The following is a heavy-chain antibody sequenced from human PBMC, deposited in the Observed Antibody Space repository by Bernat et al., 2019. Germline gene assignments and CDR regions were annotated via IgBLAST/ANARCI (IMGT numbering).Heavy chain of an antibody. V-gene: IGHV3-21*01. CDR2: ISSSSYI. J-gene: IGHJ4*02. D-gene: IGHD1-1*01. Sequence: EVQLVESGGGLVKPGGSLRLSCAASGCTFSSYSMNWVRQAPGKGLEWVSSISSSSYIYYADSVKGRFTISRDNAKNSLYLQMNSLRAEDTAVYYCANLPVGTTGTNFDYWGQGTLVTVSS. CDR1: GCTFSSYS. CDR3: ANLPVGTTGTNFDY.